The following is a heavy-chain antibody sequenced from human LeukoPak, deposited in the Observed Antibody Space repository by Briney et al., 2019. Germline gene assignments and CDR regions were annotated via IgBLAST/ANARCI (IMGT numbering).Heavy chain of an antibody. J-gene: IGHJ4*02. CDR1: GGSISGFV. CDR3: ARLAKGEQWLAYYFDY. D-gene: IGHD6-19*01. CDR2: IYGTGTT. Sequence: SETLSLTCTVSGGSISGFVWSWIRQPPGEGLDYIGFIYGTGTTNYNPLLKSRVTLSVDTSKNQFSLKLNSVTAADTAVYYCARLAKGEQWLAYYFDYWGQGALVTVSS. V-gene: IGHV4-59*08.